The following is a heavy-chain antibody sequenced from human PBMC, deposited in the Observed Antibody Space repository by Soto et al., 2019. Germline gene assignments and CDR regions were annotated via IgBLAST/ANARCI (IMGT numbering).Heavy chain of an antibody. D-gene: IGHD2-15*01. J-gene: IGHJ3*02. Sequence: SETLSLTCTFSGGSISSSSYYLGWIRQPPGKGLEWIGSIYYSGSTYYNPSLKSRVTISVDTSKNKFSLKLSSVTAADTAVYYCARLGGYCSGGSCYSLGAFDIWGQGTMVT. CDR1: GGSISSSSYY. CDR2: IYYSGST. V-gene: IGHV4-39*01. CDR3: ARLGGYCSGGSCYSLGAFDI.